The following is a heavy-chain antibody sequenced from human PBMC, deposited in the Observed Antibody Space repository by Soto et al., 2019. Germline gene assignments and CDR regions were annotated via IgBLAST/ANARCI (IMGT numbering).Heavy chain of an antibody. V-gene: IGHV3-11*06. CDR1: GFTFSDYY. J-gene: IGHJ4*02. CDR2: ISSSSSYT. CDR3: ARDTDYVWGSYRPRYYFDY. D-gene: IGHD3-16*02. Sequence: PGGSLRLSCAASGFTFSDYYMSWIRQAPGKGLEWVSYISSSSSYTNYADSVKGRFTISRDNSKNSLYLQMNSLRAEDTAVYYCARDTDYVWGSYRPRYYFDYWGQGTLVTVSS.